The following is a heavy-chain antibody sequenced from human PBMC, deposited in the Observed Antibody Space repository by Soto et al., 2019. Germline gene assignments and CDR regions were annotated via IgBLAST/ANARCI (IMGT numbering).Heavy chain of an antibody. V-gene: IGHV4-31*03. Sequence: QVQLQESGPGLVKPSQSLSLTCTVSGGSISRGAYYWTWIRQHPGKGLEWIGYIHYSGTTYYNLSLESRVAILVDTTKNWFSLKLTSVTAADTAVYYCARVRTISGVVDAFDIWGQGTMVTVSS. CDR2: IHYSGTT. D-gene: IGHD3-3*01. CDR1: GGSISRGAYY. CDR3: ARVRTISGVVDAFDI. J-gene: IGHJ3*02.